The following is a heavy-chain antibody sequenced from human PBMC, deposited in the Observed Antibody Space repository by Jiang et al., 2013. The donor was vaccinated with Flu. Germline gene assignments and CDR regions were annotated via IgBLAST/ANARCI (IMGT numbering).Heavy chain of an antibody. CDR3: ARLLTVAGTYYYYGMDV. J-gene: IGHJ6*02. Sequence: KPTQTLTLTCTFSGFSLSTSGMCVSWIRQPPGKALEWLALIDWDDDKYYSTSLKTRLTISKDTSKNQVVLTMTNMDPVDTATYYCARLLTVAGTYYYYGMDVWGQGTTVTVSS. CDR2: IDWDDDK. D-gene: IGHD6-19*01. V-gene: IGHV2-70*01. CDR1: GFSLSTSGMC.